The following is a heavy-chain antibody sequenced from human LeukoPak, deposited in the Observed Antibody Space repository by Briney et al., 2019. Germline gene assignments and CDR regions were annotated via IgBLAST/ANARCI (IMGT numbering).Heavy chain of an antibody. CDR3: AGSVATGTTDQLDYYYYGMDV. Sequence: ASVKVSCKASGYTFTNYHLHWVRQAPGQGLEWMGMLNPSGGNRSYAQNFQGRVTMTRDTSTSTVYMELSSLRSEDTAVYYCAGSVATGTTDQLDYYYYGMDVWGQGTTVTVSS. D-gene: IGHD1-1*01. J-gene: IGHJ6*02. CDR2: LNPSGGNR. V-gene: IGHV1-46*01. CDR1: GYTFTNYH.